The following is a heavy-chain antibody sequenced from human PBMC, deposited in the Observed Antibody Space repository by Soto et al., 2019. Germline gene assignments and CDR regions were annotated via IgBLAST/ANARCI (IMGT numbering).Heavy chain of an antibody. CDR3: ARFVRSCSATTCSTRADV. CDR2: IYSGGST. J-gene: IGHJ6*02. Sequence: HVQLQESGPGLVKPSETLSLTCTVSGGFVNSDTHSWSWIRQTPGKRLEWIGFIYSGGSTKNPSLRSRVTMSVDTSKNQFSLKLRSVIVADTAVYHCARFVRSCSATTCSTRADVWGQGITVTVSS. D-gene: IGHD2-2*01. CDR1: GGFVNSDTHS. V-gene: IGHV4-61*01.